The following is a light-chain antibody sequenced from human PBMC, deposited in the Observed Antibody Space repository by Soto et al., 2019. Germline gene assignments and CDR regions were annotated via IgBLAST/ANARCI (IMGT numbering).Light chain of an antibody. J-gene: IGKJ1*01. CDR1: QSVSSN. CDR2: GAS. Sequence: IVFTKSPATLSVSPGERATLSCRASQSVSSNLAWYQQKPGQAPRLLIYGASTRATGIPARFSGSGSGTEFSLTTSSLQPDDVATYYCQQYNSYSWTFGQGTKVDIK. CDR3: QQYNSYSWT. V-gene: IGKV3-15*01.